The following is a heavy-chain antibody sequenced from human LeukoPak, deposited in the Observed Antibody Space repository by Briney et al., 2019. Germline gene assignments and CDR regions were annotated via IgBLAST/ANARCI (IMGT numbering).Heavy chain of an antibody. CDR1: GGSISSGGYY. V-gene: IGHV4-31*03. CDR2: IYYSGST. CDR3: ARRTATGCFDY. Sequence: SETLSLTCTVSGGSISSGGYYWSWIRQHPGKGLEWIGYIYYSGSTYYNPSLKSRVTISVDTSKNQFSLKLSSVTAVDTAVYYCARRTATGCFDYWGQGTLVTVSS. J-gene: IGHJ4*02. D-gene: IGHD5-18*01.